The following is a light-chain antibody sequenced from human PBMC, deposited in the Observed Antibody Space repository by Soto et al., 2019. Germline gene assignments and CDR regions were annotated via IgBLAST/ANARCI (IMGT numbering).Light chain of an antibody. CDR2: GAS. Sequence: EIVLTQSPGTLSLSPGEGATLSCRASQNVDSNYLAWYQQKPGQAPRIILFGASGRATGIPDRFSGSGSGTDFTLTISRLEPEDFAVYYCQHYGGSQGTFGQGTKVEIK. J-gene: IGKJ1*01. V-gene: IGKV3-20*01. CDR3: QHYGGSQGT. CDR1: QNVDSNY.